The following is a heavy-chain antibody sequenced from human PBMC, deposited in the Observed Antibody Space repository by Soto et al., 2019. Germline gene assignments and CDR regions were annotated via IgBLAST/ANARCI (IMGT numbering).Heavy chain of an antibody. D-gene: IGHD2-21*02. CDR3: ARETIVVVTASAFDI. CDR2: IWYDGSNK. Sequence: GGSLRLSCAASGFTFSSYGMHWVRQAPGKGLEWVAVIWYDGSNKYYADSVKGRFTISRDNSKNTLYLQMNSLRAEDTAVYYCARETIVVVTASAFDIWGQGTMVTVSS. J-gene: IGHJ3*02. CDR1: GFTFSSYG. V-gene: IGHV3-33*01.